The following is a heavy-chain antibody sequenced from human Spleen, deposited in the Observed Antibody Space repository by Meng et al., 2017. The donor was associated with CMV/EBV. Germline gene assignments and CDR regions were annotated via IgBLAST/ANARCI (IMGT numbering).Heavy chain of an antibody. CDR3: AREVARITIFGVVIGGWFDY. J-gene: IGHJ4*02. CDR2: IYYSGST. V-gene: IGHV4-31*02. D-gene: IGHD3-3*01. CDR1: SGGYY. Sequence: SGGYYWSWIRQHPGKGLEWIGYIYYSGSTYYNPSLKSRVTISVDTSKNQFSLKLSSVTAADTAVYYCAREVARITIFGVVIGGWFDYWGQGTLVTVS.